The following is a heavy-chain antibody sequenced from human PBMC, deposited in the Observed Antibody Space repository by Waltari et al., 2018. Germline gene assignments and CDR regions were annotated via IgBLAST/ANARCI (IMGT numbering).Heavy chain of an antibody. D-gene: IGHD5-12*01. CDR3: ATYIGASVGTAAFDV. V-gene: IGHV4-39*01. J-gene: IGHJ3*01. CDR2: ISYTGAT. Sequence: QLQLQESGPGLVKPSETLSLTCAVPGGSLTSNRHYWGWIRQPPGQGLEWIGTISYTGATYSSPSLKSRVTISRDTSKNQLSLTLGSVTAADTALYYCATYIGASVGTAAFDVWGQGTMVTVSS. CDR1: GGSLTSNRHY.